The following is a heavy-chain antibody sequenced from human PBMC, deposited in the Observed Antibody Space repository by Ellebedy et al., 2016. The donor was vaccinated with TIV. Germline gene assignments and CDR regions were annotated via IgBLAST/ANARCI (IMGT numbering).Heavy chain of an antibody. V-gene: IGHV1-69*13. D-gene: IGHD2-15*01. CDR1: GGTFSSYA. J-gene: IGHJ5*02. CDR2: IIPIFGTA. Sequence: SVKVSXKASGGTFSSYAISWVRQAPGQGLEWMGGIIPIFGTANYAQKFQGRVTITADESTSTAYMELSSLRSEDTAVYYCAGSCGGSCYSNWFDPWGQGTLVTVSS. CDR3: AGSCGGSCYSNWFDP.